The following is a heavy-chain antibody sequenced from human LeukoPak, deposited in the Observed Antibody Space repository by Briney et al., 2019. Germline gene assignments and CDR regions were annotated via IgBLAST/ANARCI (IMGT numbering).Heavy chain of an antibody. Sequence: PGGSLRLSCAASGFTFSSYAMSWVRQAPGKGLEWVSAISGSGGSTYYADSVKGRFTISRDNSKNTLYLQMNSLRAEDTAVYYCAKDQIGEDYGDPDPPFWGQGTMVTVSS. J-gene: IGHJ3*01. CDR2: ISGSGGST. CDR1: GFTFSSYA. D-gene: IGHD4-17*01. V-gene: IGHV3-23*01. CDR3: AKDQIGEDYGDPDPPF.